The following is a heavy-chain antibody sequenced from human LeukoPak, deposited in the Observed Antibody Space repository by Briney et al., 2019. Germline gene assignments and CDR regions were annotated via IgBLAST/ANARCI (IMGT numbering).Heavy chain of an antibody. V-gene: IGHV3-43D*03. CDR3: AKDIHIGHGSGWPES. J-gene: IGHJ5*02. D-gene: IGHD6-19*01. Sequence: GGSLRLSCVGSGFTFGEYGMHWVRQVPGKGLEWVSHITWDGGGTYYAGSVKGRFTISRDNSKNSLYLQMNSLGAEDTALYYCAKDIHIGHGSGWPESWGQGTLVTVSS. CDR1: GFTFGEYG. CDR2: ITWDGGGT.